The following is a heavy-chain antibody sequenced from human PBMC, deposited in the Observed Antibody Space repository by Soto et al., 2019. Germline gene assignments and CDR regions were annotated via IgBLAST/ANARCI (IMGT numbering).Heavy chain of an antibody. CDR1: GFTLSSYS. Sequence: DVQLVESRGGLVQPGGSLRLSCAASGFTLSSYSMNWVRQAPGKGMVWVSYITRSSTTTYYADSVKGRFTISRDNAKNSLYLQMNSRRAEDTAVYYCARDLIMATTSYYFDYWGQGTLVTVSS. CDR2: ITRSSTTT. J-gene: IGHJ4*02. V-gene: IGHV3-48*01. CDR3: ARDLIMATTSYYFDY. D-gene: IGHD2-8*01.